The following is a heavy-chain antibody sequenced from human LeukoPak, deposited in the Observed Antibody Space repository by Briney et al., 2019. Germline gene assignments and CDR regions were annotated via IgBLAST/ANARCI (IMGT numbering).Heavy chain of an antibody. CDR2: INPIGGST. Sequence: ASVKVSCKASGYTFTSYYMHWVRQAPGQGLEWMGIINPIGGSTSYAQKFQGRVTMTRDTSTSTGYMGLSSLISEDNGVYYWSSQPLGRPRTYYFDYWGQGTLVTVSS. D-gene: IGHD1-14*01. J-gene: IGHJ4*02. V-gene: IGHV1-46*01. CDR1: GYTFTSYY. CDR3: SSQPLGRPRTYYFDY.